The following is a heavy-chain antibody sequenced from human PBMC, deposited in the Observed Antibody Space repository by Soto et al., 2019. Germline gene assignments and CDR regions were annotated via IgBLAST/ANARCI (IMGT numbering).Heavy chain of an antibody. Sequence: GGSLRLSCAASGFTFSSYAMSWVRQAPGKGLEWVSAISGSGGSTYYADSVRGRFTISRDNSKNTLYLQMNSLRAEDTAVYYCAKVKSGYPSYYYYGMDVSGQGTTVTVSS. CDR3: AKVKSGYPSYYYYGMDV. D-gene: IGHD3-3*01. V-gene: IGHV3-23*01. J-gene: IGHJ6*02. CDR1: GFTFSSYA. CDR2: ISGSGGST.